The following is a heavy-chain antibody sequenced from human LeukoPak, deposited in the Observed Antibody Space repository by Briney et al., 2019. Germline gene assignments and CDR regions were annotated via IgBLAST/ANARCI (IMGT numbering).Heavy chain of an antibody. V-gene: IGHV1-69*05. CDR1: GGTFSSYA. Sequence: ASVKVSCKASGGTFSSYAISWVRQAPGQGLEWMGRIIPIFGTANYAQKFQGRVTITTDESTSTAYMELSSLRSEDTAVYYCAREQVAARFQIDYWGREPWSPSPQ. CDR3: AREQVAARFQIDY. J-gene: IGHJ4*02. CDR2: IIPIFGTA. D-gene: IGHD6-6*01.